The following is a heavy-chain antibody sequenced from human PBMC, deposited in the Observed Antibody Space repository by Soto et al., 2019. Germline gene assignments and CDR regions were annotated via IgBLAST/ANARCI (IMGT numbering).Heavy chain of an antibody. V-gene: IGHV3-11*06. CDR3: ARGYCSSTSCYRSGYEKYYFDY. Sequence: QVQLVESGGGLVKPGGSLRLSCAASGFTFSDYYMSWIRQAPGKGLEWVSYISSSSSYTNYADSVKGRFTISRDNAKNSLYLQMNSLRAEDTAGYYCARGYCSSTSCYRSGYEKYYFDYWGQGTLVTVSS. J-gene: IGHJ4*02. CDR1: GFTFSDYY. CDR2: ISSSSSYT. D-gene: IGHD2-2*02.